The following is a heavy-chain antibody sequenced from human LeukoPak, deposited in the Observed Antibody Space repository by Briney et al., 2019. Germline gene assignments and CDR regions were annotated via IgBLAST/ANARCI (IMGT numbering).Heavy chain of an antibody. D-gene: IGHD3-10*01. CDR2: ISSSGSTI. J-gene: IGHJ4*02. CDR3: ATSWFGASEY. Sequence: GGSLRLSCAASGFTFSSYEMNWVGQAPGKGLEWVSYISSSGSTIYYADSVKGRFTISRDNAKNSLYLQMNSLRAEDTAVYYCATSWFGASEYWGQGTLVTVSS. V-gene: IGHV3-48*03. CDR1: GFTFSSYE.